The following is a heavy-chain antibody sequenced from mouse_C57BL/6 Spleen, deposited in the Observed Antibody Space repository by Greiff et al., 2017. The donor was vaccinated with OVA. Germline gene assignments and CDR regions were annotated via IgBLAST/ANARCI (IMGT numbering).Heavy chain of an antibody. CDR3: ARSNYDYVWYFDV. Sequence: HLVESGPELVKPGASVKISCKASGYSFTDYNMNWVKQSNGKSLEWIGVINPNYGTTSYNQKFKGKATLTVDQSSSTAYMQLNSLTSEDSAVYCCARSNYDYVWYFDVWGTGTTVTVSS. J-gene: IGHJ1*03. V-gene: IGHV1-39*01. CDR2: INPNYGTT. CDR1: GYSFTDYN. D-gene: IGHD2-4*01.